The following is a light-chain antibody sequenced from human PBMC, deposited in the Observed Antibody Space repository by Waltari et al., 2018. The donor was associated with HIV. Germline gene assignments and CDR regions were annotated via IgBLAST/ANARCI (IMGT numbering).Light chain of an antibody. CDR1: SSDVGGYNY. V-gene: IGLV2-11*01. CDR3: CSYAGGYTLV. J-gene: IGLJ3*02. Sequence: QSALTQPRSVSGSPGQSVTISCTGTSSDVGGYNYVSWYQQHQGKAPKLMIYDVTKRPSWVPYRFSGSKSGNTASLTISGLQAEDEADYFCCSYAGGYTLVFGGGTKLTVL. CDR2: DVT.